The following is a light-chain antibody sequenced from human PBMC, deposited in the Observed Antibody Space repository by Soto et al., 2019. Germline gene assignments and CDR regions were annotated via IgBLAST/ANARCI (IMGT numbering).Light chain of an antibody. CDR3: QQYGSSLFT. V-gene: IGKV3-20*01. J-gene: IGKJ3*01. CDR2: GAS. Sequence: EIVFTQSPGTLSLSPGERATRSCRASQSVSSSYLAWYQQKPGQAPRLLIYGASSRATGIPDRFSGSGSGTDFTLTISRLEPEDFAVYYCQQYGSSLFTFGPGTKVDIK. CDR1: QSVSSSY.